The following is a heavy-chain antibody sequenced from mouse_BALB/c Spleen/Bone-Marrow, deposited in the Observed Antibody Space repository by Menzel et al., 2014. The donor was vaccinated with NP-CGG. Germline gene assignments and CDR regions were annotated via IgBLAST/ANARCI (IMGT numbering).Heavy chain of an antibody. Sequence: EVQVVESGGGLVQPGGSLKLSCAASGITFSNYGMSLIRQTPDKRLELVATINGNGGSSYYPDSVKGRFNISRDNAKNTLYLQMSSLKSEDTAMYYCARVAYYNVCFDYWGQGTTLTVSS. CDR3: ARVAYYNVCFDY. CDR2: INGNGGSS. CDR1: GITFSNYG. V-gene: IGHV5-6-3*01. D-gene: IGHD2-12*01. J-gene: IGHJ2*01.